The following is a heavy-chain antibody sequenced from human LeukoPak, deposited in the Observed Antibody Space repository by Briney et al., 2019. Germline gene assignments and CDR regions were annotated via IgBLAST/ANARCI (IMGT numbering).Heavy chain of an antibody. V-gene: IGHV1-2*02. D-gene: IGHD6-19*01. CDR2: INPNSGGT. Sequence: ASVKVSCKASGYTFTGYYMHWVRQAPGQGLEWRGWINPNSGGTNYAQKFQGRVTMTRDTSISTAYMELSRLRSDDTAVYYCARENAAVAGQNGNWFDPWGQGTLVTVSS. CDR1: GYTFTGYY. CDR3: ARENAAVAGQNGNWFDP. J-gene: IGHJ5*02.